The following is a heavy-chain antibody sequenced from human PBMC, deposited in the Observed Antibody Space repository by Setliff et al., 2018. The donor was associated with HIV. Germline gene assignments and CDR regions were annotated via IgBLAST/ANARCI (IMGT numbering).Heavy chain of an antibody. CDR2: IYKSGTT. D-gene: IGHD5-18*01. Sequence: SETLSLTCSVSGGSINSYHWSWIRQSPGKGLEWIGYIYKSGTTNYSSSLKSRVTISADPSKNQFSLKLTSVTAADSAVYYCGRLSETAMASFDSWGQGTLVTVSS. V-gene: IGHV4-4*08. J-gene: IGHJ4*02. CDR1: GGSINSYH. CDR3: GRLSETAMASFDS.